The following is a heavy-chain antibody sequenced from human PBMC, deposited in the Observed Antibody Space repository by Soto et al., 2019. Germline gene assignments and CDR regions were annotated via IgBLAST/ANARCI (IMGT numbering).Heavy chain of an antibody. CDR1: GYPFTSYG. V-gene: IGHV1-18*01. D-gene: IGHD2-15*01. J-gene: IGHJ4*02. Sequence: ASVKVSCKPSGYPFTSYGVSWVRQAPGQGLEWMGWISTSSGNTKYAQNLQDRVAMTTDASTTTAYMELRSLRSDDTAVYYCTRPSYCTTGSCYAAFWGQGTLVTVSS. CDR2: ISTSSGNT. CDR3: TRPSYCTTGSCYAAF.